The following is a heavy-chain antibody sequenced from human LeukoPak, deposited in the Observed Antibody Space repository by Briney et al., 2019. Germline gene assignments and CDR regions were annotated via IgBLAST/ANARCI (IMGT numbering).Heavy chain of an antibody. V-gene: IGHV6-1*01. D-gene: IGHD6-13*01. CDR3: ARDQLWYSSSWRHGYGMDV. CDR2: TYYRSKWYN. Sequence: SQTLSLTCAISGDSVSGNSAAWNWIRQSPSRGLEWLGRTYYRSKWYNDYAVSVKSRITINPDTSKNQFSLQLNSVTPEDTAVYYCARDQLWYSSSWRHGYGMDVWGQGTTVTVSS. J-gene: IGHJ6*02. CDR1: GDSVSGNSAA.